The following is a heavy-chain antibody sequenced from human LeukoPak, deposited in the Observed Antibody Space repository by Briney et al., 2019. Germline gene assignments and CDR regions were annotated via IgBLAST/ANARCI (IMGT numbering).Heavy chain of an antibody. V-gene: IGHV4-61*02. CDR3: ARVVTGEANWSDP. CDR2: IYTSGST. J-gene: IGHJ5*02. Sequence: SQTLSLXCTVSGGSISSGSYYWSWIRQPAGKGLEWIGRIYTSGSTNYNPSLKSRVTISVDTSKNQFSLKLSSVTAADTAVYYCARVVTGEANWSDPWGQGTLVTVSS. CDR1: GGSISSGSYY. D-gene: IGHD5-18*01.